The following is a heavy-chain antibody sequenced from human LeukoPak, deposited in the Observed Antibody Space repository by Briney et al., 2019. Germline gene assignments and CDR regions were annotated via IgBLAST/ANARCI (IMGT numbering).Heavy chain of an antibody. CDR2: IYTSGST. D-gene: IGHD3-22*01. Sequence: SETLSLTCTVSGGSISSYYWSWIRQPAGTGLEWIGRIYTSGSTNYNPSLKSRVTMSVDTSKNQFSLKLSSVTAADTAVYYCARARYYYDSSGSHFDYWGQGTLVTVSS. J-gene: IGHJ4*02. CDR3: ARARYYYDSSGSHFDY. CDR1: GGSISSYY. V-gene: IGHV4-4*07.